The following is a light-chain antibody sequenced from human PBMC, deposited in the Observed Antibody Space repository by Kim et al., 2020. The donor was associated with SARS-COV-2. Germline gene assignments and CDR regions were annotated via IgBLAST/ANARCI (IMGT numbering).Light chain of an antibody. V-gene: IGLV9-49*01. CDR3: GADHGSGSNFVWV. J-gene: IGLJ3*02. CDR1: SGHSNYQ. CDR2: VGTGGIVG. Sequence: CPLSSGHSNYQVDWYQQRPGKGPRFVMRVGTGGIVGSKGDGIPDRFSVLGSGLNRYLTIKNVQEEDESDFHCGADHGSGSNFVWVFGGGTQLTVL.